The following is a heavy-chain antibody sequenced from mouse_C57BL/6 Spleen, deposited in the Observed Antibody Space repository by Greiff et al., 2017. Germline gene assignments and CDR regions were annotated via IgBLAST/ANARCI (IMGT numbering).Heavy chain of an antibody. V-gene: IGHV1-50*01. D-gene: IGHD2-12*01. J-gene: IGHJ4*01. CDR2: IDPSDSYT. Sequence: QVQLQQPGAELVKPGASVKLSCKASGYTFTSYWMQWVKQRPGQGLEWIGEIDPSDSYTNYNQKFKGKATLTVDTSSSTAYMQLSSLTSEDSAVYYCARGGALRREGYYYAMDYWGQGTSVTVSS. CDR1: GYTFTSYW. CDR3: ARGGALRREGYYYAMDY.